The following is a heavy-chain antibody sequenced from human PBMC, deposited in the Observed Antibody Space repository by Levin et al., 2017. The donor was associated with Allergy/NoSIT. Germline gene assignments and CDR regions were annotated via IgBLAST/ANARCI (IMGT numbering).Heavy chain of an antibody. D-gene: IGHD3-3*01. Sequence: GGSLRLSCVVSGFTFRYNAMAWVRQAPGKGLEWVSTIAHSGDFAYYADSVKGRFTVSRDNSKDTLYLEMNSLRVEDTAVYHCAKRGSTFWSGPDELYYFDQWGQGTLVTVSS. V-gene: IGHV3-23*01. CDR1: GFTFRYNA. J-gene: IGHJ4*02. CDR2: IAHSGDFA. CDR3: AKRGSTFWSGPDELYYFDQ.